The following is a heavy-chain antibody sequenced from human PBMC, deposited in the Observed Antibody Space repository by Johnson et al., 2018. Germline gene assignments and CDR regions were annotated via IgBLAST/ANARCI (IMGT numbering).Heavy chain of an antibody. CDR1: GYSFTSYW. CDR3: AAPSPQYYYDSSGYYGMEV. CDR2: IYPGDSDT. J-gene: IGHJ6*02. D-gene: IGHD3-22*01. Sequence: VQLVQSGAEVKKXGESLKIXCKGSGYSFTSYWIGWVRQMPGNGLEWVGIIYPGDSDTSSRPSFQGTVPNPADKASSTAYLQWSSLKAPDTAMYYCAAPSPQYYYDSSGYYGMEVWGQGTTVTVSS. V-gene: IGHV5-51*01.